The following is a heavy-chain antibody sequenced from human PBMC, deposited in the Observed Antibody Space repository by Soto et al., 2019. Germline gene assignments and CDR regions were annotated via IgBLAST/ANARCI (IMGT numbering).Heavy chain of an antibody. Sequence: SETLSLTCTVSGGSIRSSSSYWGWVRQPPGKGLEWVGSIYYLGNTYYNPSLGSRATISVDTSKNQFSLKLRSVTAADTAVFYCAGLYPYESSGYHLTFWRQGTLVTVSS. CDR2: IYYLGNT. CDR1: GGSIRSSSSY. CDR3: AGLYPYESSGYHLTF. V-gene: IGHV4-39*01. J-gene: IGHJ4*02. D-gene: IGHD3-22*01.